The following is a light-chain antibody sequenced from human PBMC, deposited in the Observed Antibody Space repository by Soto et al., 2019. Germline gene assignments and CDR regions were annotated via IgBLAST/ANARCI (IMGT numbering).Light chain of an antibody. CDR2: AAS. J-gene: IGKJ4*01. Sequence: AIQMTQSPSSLSASVGDRVTITCRASQGIGNDLGWYQQRPGKAPRLLIYAASSLQSGVPSRFSGSGSDTDFTLTVSSLQPEDFATYYCLQDYDYPLTFGGGTKVDIK. CDR3: LQDYDYPLT. CDR1: QGIGND. V-gene: IGKV1-6*01.